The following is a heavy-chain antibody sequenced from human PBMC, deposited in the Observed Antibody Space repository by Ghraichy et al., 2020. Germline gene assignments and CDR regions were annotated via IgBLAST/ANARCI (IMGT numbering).Heavy chain of an antibody. D-gene: IGHD6-6*01. CDR3: AREDTQSSSSGPAIYYYYFGMAV. Sequence: ASVKVSCKASGYTFTSYYMHWVRQAPGQGPEWMGIINPSGGSTSYAQRFQGRVTMTGDTSTSTVYMELNSLRSEETAVYYCAREDTQSSSSGPAIYYYYFGMAVWGQGTTVTVS. CDR2: INPSGGST. J-gene: IGHJ6*02. CDR1: GYTFTSYY. V-gene: IGHV1-46*01.